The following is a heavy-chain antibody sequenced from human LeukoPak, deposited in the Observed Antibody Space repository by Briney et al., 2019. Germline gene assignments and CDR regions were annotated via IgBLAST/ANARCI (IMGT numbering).Heavy chain of an antibody. V-gene: IGHV5-51*01. D-gene: IGHD2-2*01. CDR1: GYSFTSYW. CDR2: IYPGDSDT. J-gene: IGHJ5*02. CDR3: ARHRYCSSTSCYDNWFDP. Sequence: GESLKISCKGSGYSFTSYWIGWVRQMPGKGLEWMGIIYPGDSDTRYSPSFQGQVTISADKSISTAYLQWSSLKASDTAMYYCARHRYCSSTSCYDNWFDPWGQGTLVTVSS.